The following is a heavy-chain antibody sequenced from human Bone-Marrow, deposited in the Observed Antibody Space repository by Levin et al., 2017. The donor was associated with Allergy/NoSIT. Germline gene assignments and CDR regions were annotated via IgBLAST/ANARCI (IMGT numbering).Heavy chain of an antibody. Sequence: GESLKISCAASGFTFSSYSMNWVRQAPGKGLEWVSYISSSGNTINYADSVKGRFTISRDNAKNSLYLQMNSLRAEDTAVYYCARGSVVVVYWFDPWGQGTLVTVSS. J-gene: IGHJ5*02. D-gene: IGHD2-15*01. V-gene: IGHV3-48*01. CDR2: ISSSGNTI. CDR3: ARGSVVVVYWFDP. CDR1: GFTFSSYS.